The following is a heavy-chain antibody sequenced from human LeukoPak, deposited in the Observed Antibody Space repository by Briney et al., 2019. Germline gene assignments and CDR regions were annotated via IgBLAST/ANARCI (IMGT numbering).Heavy chain of an antibody. J-gene: IGHJ6*03. V-gene: IGHV3-30*02. CDR1: GFTFSSYG. CDR3: AKGIVGIAVAGTVLGVNWCMDV. Sequence: GGSLRLSCAASGFTFSSYGMHWVRQAPGKGLEWVAVIWYDGSNKYYADSVKGRFTISRDNSKNTLYLQMNSLRAEDTAVYYCAKGIVGIAVAGTVLGVNWCMDVWGKGTTVTVSS. CDR2: IWYDGSNK. D-gene: IGHD6-19*01.